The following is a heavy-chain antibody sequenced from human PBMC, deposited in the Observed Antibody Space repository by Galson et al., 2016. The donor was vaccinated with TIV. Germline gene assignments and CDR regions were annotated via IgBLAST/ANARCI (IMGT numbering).Heavy chain of an antibody. CDR2: ISHDGNNN. J-gene: IGHJ4*02. Sequence: SLRLSCAASGFTFSSYTFHWVRQTPGKGLEWVAIISHDGNNNDFADSVQGRFTISRDSSKNTVFLQMNSLRVEDPAVYFCTTDVRGNWKYVDYFDDWGKGTLVTVSS. D-gene: IGHD1-7*01. CDR3: TTDVRGNWKYVDYFDD. CDR1: GFTFSSYT. V-gene: IGHV3-30-3*01.